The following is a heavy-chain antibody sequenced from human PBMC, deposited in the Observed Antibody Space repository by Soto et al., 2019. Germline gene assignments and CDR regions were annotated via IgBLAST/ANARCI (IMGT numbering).Heavy chain of an antibody. D-gene: IGHD3-16*02. V-gene: IGHV3-23*01. CDR1: GWTCGSHA. CDR2: VSGSGGST. J-gene: IGHJ5*02. Sequence: CVFMRVCWGVAGWTCGSHAGRRFLKAPGKGLEWVSAVSGSGGSTYYADSVKGRFTISRDNSKNTLYLQMNSLRAEDTAVYYCAKDQLYIRGVIHNWFDPWGQGTLDTVSP. CDR3: AKDQLYIRGVIHNWFDP.